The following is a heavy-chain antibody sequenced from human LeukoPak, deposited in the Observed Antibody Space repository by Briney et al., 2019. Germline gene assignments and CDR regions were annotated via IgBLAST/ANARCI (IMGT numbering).Heavy chain of an antibody. CDR1: GFTFSSYS. CDR2: STSSGTTI. J-gene: IGHJ6*02. CDR3: AGIRGSYNYGMDV. Sequence: GGSLRLSCVASGFTFSSYSINWVRQAPGKGLDWVSYSTSSGTTIYYADSVKGRFTVSRDNAKNSLYLQMNNLKDEDTAVYYCAGIRGSYNYGMDVWGQGTTVTVS. V-gene: IGHV3-48*02. D-gene: IGHD3-16*01.